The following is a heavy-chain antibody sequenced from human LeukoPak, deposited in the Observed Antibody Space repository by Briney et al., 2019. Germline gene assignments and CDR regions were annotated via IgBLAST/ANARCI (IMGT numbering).Heavy chain of an antibody. CDR3: TRGTTVNGWCMYYFAH. CDR1: GFTFADYT. D-gene: IGHD2-8*01. J-gene: IGHJ4*02. V-gene: IGHV3-49*03. CDR2: IRSKIYGGTI. Sequence: GGSLRLSCTVSGFTFADYTMSWFRQAPGKGLEWVAFIRSKIYGGTIEYAASVKGGFTISRDDSNNIAYLQMNSLETEDTAVYYCTRGTTVNGWCMYYFAHWGQGTQVTVSS.